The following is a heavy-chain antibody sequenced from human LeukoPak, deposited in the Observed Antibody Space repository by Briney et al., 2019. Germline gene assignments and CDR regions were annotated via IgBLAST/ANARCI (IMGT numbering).Heavy chain of an antibody. J-gene: IGHJ4*02. Sequence: GGSLRLSCAASRFTSRSYSMTWVRQAPGKGLEWVSSISSSSSSIYYADSVKGRFTISRYNAKNSLYLQMNSLRAEDTAVYYCARASKYYCDSSGCPLDYWGQGTLVTVSS. CDR1: RFTSRSYS. CDR3: ARASKYYCDSSGCPLDY. CDR2: ISSSSSSI. V-gene: IGHV3-21*01. D-gene: IGHD3-22*01.